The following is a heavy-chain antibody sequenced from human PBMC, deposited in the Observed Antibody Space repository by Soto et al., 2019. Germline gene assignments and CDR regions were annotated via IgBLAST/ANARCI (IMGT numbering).Heavy chain of an antibody. CDR1: GGSISSYY. CDR3: ARGELPDAFDI. Sequence: TETLSLTCTVSGGSISSYYWSWIRQPPGKGLEWIGYIYYSGSTNYNPSLKSRVTISVDTSKNQFSLKLSSVTAADTAVYYCARGELPDAFDIWGQGTMVTVSS. J-gene: IGHJ3*02. V-gene: IGHV4-59*01. CDR2: IYYSGST. D-gene: IGHD1-26*01.